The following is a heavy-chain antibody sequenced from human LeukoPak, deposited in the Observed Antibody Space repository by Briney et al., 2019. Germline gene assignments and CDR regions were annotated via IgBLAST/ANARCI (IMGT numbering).Heavy chain of an antibody. D-gene: IGHD2-15*01. Sequence: GGSLRLSCAASGFTFSSYSMNWVRQAPGKGLEWVSSISSSSSYIYYADSVKGRFTISRDNAKNSLYLQMNSLRAEDTAVYYCARDFDIVVVVAATQYYYYYGMDVWGQGTTVTVSS. CDR2: ISSSSSYI. J-gene: IGHJ6*02. CDR3: ARDFDIVVVVAATQYYYYYGMDV. V-gene: IGHV3-21*01. CDR1: GFTFSSYS.